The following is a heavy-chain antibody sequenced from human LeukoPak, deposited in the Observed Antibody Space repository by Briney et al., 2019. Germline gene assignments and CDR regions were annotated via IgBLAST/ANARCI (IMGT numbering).Heavy chain of an antibody. D-gene: IGHD3-10*01. V-gene: IGHV4-31*03. CDR1: GGSISSGGYY. CDR3: ARVTPDYYGSGLVPYYFDY. J-gene: IGHJ4*02. CDR2: LSYSGST. Sequence: SETLSLTCTVSGGSISSGGYYWSWIRQHPGKGLEWIGYLSYSGSTYYNPSLKSRVTISVDTSKNQFSLKLSSVTAADTAVYYCARVTPDYYGSGLVPYYFDYWGQGTLVTVSS.